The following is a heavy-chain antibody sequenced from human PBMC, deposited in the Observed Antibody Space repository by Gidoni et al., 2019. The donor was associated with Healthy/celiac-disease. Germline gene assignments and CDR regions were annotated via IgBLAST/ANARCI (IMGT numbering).Heavy chain of an antibody. CDR3: ASEGRDRSAELDY. J-gene: IGHJ4*02. CDR1: GFPLSSDG. Sequence: VQLVESGGGVVLPGRSLILSCAAPGFPLSSDGMHWVCQAPGKGLGWVAVIWYDGSNKYYADSVKGRFTSSRNNSKNTLYLQIHSLSAEDTAVYYCASEGRDRSAELDYWGQGTLVTVSS. D-gene: IGHD6-25*01. V-gene: IGHV3-33*01. CDR2: IWYDGSNK.